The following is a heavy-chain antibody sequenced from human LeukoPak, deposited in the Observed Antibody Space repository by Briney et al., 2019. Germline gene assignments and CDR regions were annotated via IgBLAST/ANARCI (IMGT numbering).Heavy chain of an antibody. CDR1: GGSISSYY. Sequence: SETLSLTCTVSGGSISSYYWSWLRQPAGKGLEWIGRIYTSGSTNYNPSLKSRVTMSVDTSKNQFSLKLSSVTAADTAVYYCARERLVVVVPAANLNWFDPWGQGTLVTVSS. V-gene: IGHV4-4*07. J-gene: IGHJ5*02. D-gene: IGHD2-2*01. CDR3: ARERLVVVVPAANLNWFDP. CDR2: IYTSGST.